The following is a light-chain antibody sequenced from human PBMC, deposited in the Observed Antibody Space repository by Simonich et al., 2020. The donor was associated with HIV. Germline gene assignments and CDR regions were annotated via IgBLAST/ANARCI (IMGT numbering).Light chain of an antibody. CDR3: QQYYSTPGT. Sequence: DIVMTQSPNSLAVSLGERATINCKSSQSVLSSSNNKNYLAWYQQKPGQPPKLLIYWASTRESGVPDRFSGSGSGTEFSLTISSLQAEDVAVYYCQQYYSTPGTFGQGTKLEIK. V-gene: IGKV4-1*01. J-gene: IGKJ2*01. CDR1: QSVLSSSNNKNY. CDR2: WAS.